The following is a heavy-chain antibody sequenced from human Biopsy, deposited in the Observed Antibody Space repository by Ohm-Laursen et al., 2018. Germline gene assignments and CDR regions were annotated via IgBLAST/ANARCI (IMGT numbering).Heavy chain of an antibody. J-gene: IGHJ2*01. CDR1: GGSIGGGEYY. Sequence: PSETLSLTCPVSGGSIGGGEYYWNCTRKHPGKGSYGIGLISYIGSPFYNPSLESLLIIPIDTSKNHFSLNLRSVTAADTAVYYCARGVPHYDGSGFPLAGYWYFDLWGRGTLVTVSS. CDR2: ISYIGSP. D-gene: IGHD3-22*01. CDR3: ARGVPHYDGSGFPLAGYWYFDL. V-gene: IGHV4-31*01.